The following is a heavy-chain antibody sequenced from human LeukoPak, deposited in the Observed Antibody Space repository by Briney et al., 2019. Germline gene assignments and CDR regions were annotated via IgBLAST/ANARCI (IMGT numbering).Heavy chain of an antibody. Sequence: GGSLRLSCAASGFSFSGYWMSWARQAPGKGLEWVGRIKSKTDGGTTDYAAPVKGRFTISRDDSKNTLYLQMNSLKTEDTAVYYCTTGWGLRYYYYYMDVWGKGTTVTVSS. CDR3: TTGWGLRYYYYYMDV. D-gene: IGHD4-17*01. J-gene: IGHJ6*03. V-gene: IGHV3-15*01. CDR2: IKSKTDGGTT. CDR1: GFSFSGYW.